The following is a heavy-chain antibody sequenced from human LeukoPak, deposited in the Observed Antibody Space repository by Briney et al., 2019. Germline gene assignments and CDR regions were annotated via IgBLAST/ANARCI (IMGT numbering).Heavy chain of an antibody. J-gene: IGHJ4*02. CDR3: ARDRYYYESSAPWY. CDR2: ISYDGSNK. CDR1: GFTFSSYA. V-gene: IGHV3-30-3*01. Sequence: PGGSLRLSCAASGFTFSSYAMHWVRQAPGKGLEWVAVISYDGSNKYYADSVKGRFTISRDNSKNTLYLQMNSLRAEDTAVYYCARDRYYYESSAPWYWGQGTLVTVSS. D-gene: IGHD3-22*01.